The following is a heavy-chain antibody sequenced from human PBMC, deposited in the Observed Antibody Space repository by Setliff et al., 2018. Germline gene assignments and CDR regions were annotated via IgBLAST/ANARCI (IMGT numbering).Heavy chain of an antibody. CDR2: MYHSGST. Sequence: NPSETLSLTCTVSGGSISSGGYYWGWIRQPPGKGLEWNGSMYHSGSTYYNPSLKSRVTISVDTSKNQFSLKLTSVTAADTAVYYCARDRDSSGYPYYFDYWGQGTLVTVSS. V-gene: IGHV4-39*02. J-gene: IGHJ4*02. D-gene: IGHD3-22*01. CDR3: ARDRDSSGYPYYFDY. CDR1: GGSISSGGYY.